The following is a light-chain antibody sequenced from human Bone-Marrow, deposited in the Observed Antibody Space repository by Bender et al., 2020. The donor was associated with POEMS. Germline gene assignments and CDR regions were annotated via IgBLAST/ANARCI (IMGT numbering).Light chain of an antibody. CDR3: GTWDDSLSAGV. Sequence: QSVLTQPPSVSAAPGQKVTISCSGGSSNIGNNYVSWYQQLPETAPKLLIYDSNKRPSGIPDRFSGSKSGTSATLGITGLQTGDEADYYCGTWDDSLSAGVFGGGTKLTVL. J-gene: IGLJ2*01. CDR2: DSN. V-gene: IGLV1-51*01. CDR1: SSNIGNNY.